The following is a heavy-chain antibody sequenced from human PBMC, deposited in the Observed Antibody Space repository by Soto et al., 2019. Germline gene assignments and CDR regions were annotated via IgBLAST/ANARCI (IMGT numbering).Heavy chain of an antibody. V-gene: IGHV3-30-3*01. CDR3: XXXXXXXXXXXXXXXY. CDR1: GFTFSSYA. J-gene: IGHJ4*02. CDR2: ISYDGSNK. Sequence: QVQLVESGGGVVQPGRSLRLSCAASGFTFSSYAMXXXXXXXXXXXXXXAVISYDGSNKYYADSVKGRFTISRDNSKXXXXXXXXXXXXXXXXXXXXXXXXXXXXXXXXXXXYWGQGTLVTVSS.